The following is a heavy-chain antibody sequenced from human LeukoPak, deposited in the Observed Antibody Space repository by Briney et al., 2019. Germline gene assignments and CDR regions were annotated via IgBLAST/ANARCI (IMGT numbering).Heavy chain of an antibody. CDR1: GFTFSRYW. V-gene: IGHV3-7*01. CDR3: ARAPNRVQNWADC. Sequence: PGGSLRLSCAASGFTFSRYWMSWVRQAPGKGPEWVANMKEDGSEKYYVDSVKGRFTISRDNAKNSLYLQMNSLRAEDMAVYYCARAPNRVQNWADCWGQGTLVTVSS. CDR2: MKEDGSEK. J-gene: IGHJ4*02. D-gene: IGHD7-27*01.